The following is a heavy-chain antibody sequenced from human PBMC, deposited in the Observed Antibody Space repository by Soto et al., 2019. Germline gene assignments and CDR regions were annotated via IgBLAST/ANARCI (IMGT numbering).Heavy chain of an antibody. Sequence: QVQLVESGGGVVQPGRSLRLSCAASGFTFSSYAMHWVRQAPGKGLEWVAVISYGGSNNYYAASVKGRFTISRDNSKNTLYLQINSLRAADRAVYYSTRDRSYSSSAYAYWGQGTLVTVSS. D-gene: IGHD6-13*01. CDR3: TRDRSYSSSAYAY. CDR2: ISYGGSNN. CDR1: GFTFSSYA. J-gene: IGHJ4*02. V-gene: IGHV3-30-3*01.